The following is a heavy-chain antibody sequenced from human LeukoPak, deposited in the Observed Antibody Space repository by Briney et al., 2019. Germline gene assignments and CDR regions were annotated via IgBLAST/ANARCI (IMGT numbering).Heavy chain of an antibody. CDR3: AGGLDSSKMGY. CDR2: IYYSEFT. CDR1: GGSISSYY. J-gene: IGHJ4*02. Sequence: ASETLSLTCTVSGGSISSYYWSWIRQHPGKGLEWIGSIYYSEFTYYNPSLKSRVTISVDSSENQLSLKLSSVTAADTAVYYCAGGLDSSKMGYWGPGTLVTVSS. D-gene: IGHD6-13*01. V-gene: IGHV4-59*06.